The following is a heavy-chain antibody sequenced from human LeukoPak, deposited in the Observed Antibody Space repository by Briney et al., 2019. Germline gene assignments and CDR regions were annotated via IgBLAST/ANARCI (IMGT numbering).Heavy chain of an antibody. CDR3: ARDRATMVRGVSRPFAFDI. J-gene: IGHJ3*02. V-gene: IGHV4-61*02. D-gene: IGHD3-10*01. Sequence: SQTLSLTCTVSGGSISSGSYYWSWIRQPAGKGLEWIGRIYTSGSTNYNPSLKSRVTISVDTSKNQFSLKLSSVTAADTAVYYCARDRATMVRGVSRPFAFDIWGQGTMVTVSS. CDR1: GGSISSGSYY. CDR2: IYTSGST.